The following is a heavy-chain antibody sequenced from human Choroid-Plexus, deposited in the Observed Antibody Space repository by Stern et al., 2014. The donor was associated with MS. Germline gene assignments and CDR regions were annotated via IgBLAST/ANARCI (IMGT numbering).Heavy chain of an antibody. J-gene: IGHJ5*02. Sequence: MQLVESGGGVVQPGRPLRLSCVASGFTLGSCAMHWVRQAPGKGLEWVAGVSSDGSNKYYADSVKGRFTISRDNSQNTLYMQMSSLRPEDTAVYYCAKDRQYLTYFFDHWGQGSLVTVSS. CDR2: VSSDGSNK. V-gene: IGHV3-30*18. D-gene: IGHD2/OR15-2a*01. CDR3: AKDRQYLTYFFDH. CDR1: GFTLGSCA.